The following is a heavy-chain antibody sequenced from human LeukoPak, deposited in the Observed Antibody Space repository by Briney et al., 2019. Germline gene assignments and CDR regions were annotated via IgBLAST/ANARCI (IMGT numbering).Heavy chain of an antibody. CDR1: GFTFKNYE. CDR3: ARGPSVGSGWSPDY. V-gene: IGHV3-48*03. CDR2: ISSSGSPI. Sequence: PGGSLRLSCAASGFTFKNYEMNWVRQAPGKGLEWVSYISSSGSPIYYADSVKGRFTISRDNAKNLLYLQMNSLRAEDTAVYYCARGPSVGSGWSPDYWGQGTLVTVSS. J-gene: IGHJ4*02. D-gene: IGHD6-19*01.